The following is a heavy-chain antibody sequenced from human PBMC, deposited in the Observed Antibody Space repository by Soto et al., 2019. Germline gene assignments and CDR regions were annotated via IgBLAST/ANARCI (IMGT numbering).Heavy chain of an antibody. CDR2: ISYDGSNK. J-gene: IGHJ6*02. CDR3: AKILQLGDYAYYYYGMDV. V-gene: IGHV3-30*18. Sequence: QVQLVESGGGVVQPGRSLRLSCAASGFTFSSYGMHWVRQAPGKGLEWVAVISYDGSNKYYADSVKGRFTISRDNSKNTLYLQMNSLRAEDTGVYYCAKILQLGDYAYYYYGMDVWGQGTTVTVSS. CDR1: GFTFSSYG. D-gene: IGHD4-17*01.